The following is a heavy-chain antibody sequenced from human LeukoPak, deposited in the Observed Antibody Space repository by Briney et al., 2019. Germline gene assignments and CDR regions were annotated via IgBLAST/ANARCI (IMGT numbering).Heavy chain of an antibody. J-gene: IGHJ4*02. CDR3: ARWKGSGIDY. Sequence: SETLSLTCAVYGGSFSGYYWSWIRQPPGKGLEWIGEINHSGSTNYNPSLKSRVTISVDTSKNQFSLKLSSVTAADTAVYYCARWKGSGIDYWGQGTLVTVSS. D-gene: IGHD3-10*01. CDR1: GGSFSGYY. V-gene: IGHV4-34*01. CDR2: INHSGST.